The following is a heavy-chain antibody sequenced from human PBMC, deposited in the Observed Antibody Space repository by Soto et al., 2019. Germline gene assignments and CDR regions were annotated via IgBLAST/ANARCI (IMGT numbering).Heavy chain of an antibody. CDR3: ARRERYYASTGWFDP. D-gene: IGHD3-10*01. J-gene: IGHJ5*01. Sequence: PSETRSLTCSVSGASINNFAYYWGCIRQPPGKGLEWIGTVYYNENTYYNPSLKSRVAISVDTAKNQFSLNLRSVTAADTAIYFCARRERYYASTGWFDPWGQGTLVTVSS. CDR2: VYYNENT. V-gene: IGHV4-39*01. CDR1: GASINNFAYY.